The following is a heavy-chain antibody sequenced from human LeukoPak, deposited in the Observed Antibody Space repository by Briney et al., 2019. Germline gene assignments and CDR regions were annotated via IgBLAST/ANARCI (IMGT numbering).Heavy chain of an antibody. J-gene: IGHJ6*02. CDR3: VRGYSFGPYGMDV. CDR1: GFPFSSYA. D-gene: IGHD2-15*01. V-gene: IGHV3-64D*09. Sequence: PGGSLRLSCSASGFPFSSYAMHWVRQAPGKGLEYVSAISDSGGSTYYADSVKGRFTISRDNSKNTLYLQMSSLRAEDTAVYFCVRGYSFGPYGMDVWGQASNLSVSS. CDR2: ISDSGGST.